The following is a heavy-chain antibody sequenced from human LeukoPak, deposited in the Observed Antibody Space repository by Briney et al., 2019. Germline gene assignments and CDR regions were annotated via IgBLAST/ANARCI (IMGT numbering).Heavy chain of an antibody. V-gene: IGHV3-43*02. CDR1: GFTFSVAA. CDR3: ARESESSGWYDY. J-gene: IGHJ4*02. D-gene: IGHD6-19*01. Sequence: GGSLRLSCAASGFTFSVAAMTWVRQAPGKGLEWVSLIGASGESTYYADSVKGRFTISRDNSKNSLYLQMNSLRSDDTALYYCARESESSGWYDYWGQGTLVTVSS. CDR2: IGASGEST.